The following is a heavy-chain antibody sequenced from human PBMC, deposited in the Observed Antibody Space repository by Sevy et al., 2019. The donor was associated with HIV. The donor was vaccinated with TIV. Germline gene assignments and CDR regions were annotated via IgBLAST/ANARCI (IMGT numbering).Heavy chain of an antibody. CDR3: VKEVSEYSYSDY. D-gene: IGHD5-18*01. J-gene: IGHJ4*02. V-gene: IGHV3-23*01. CDR2: ISGSAHRT. CDR1: GFTFSNYA. Sequence: GGSLRLSCAASGFTFSNYAMSWVRQTPGKGLEWVSAISGSAHRTYYTDSVKGLFTTSRDNSKNMLFLQMNSLRAEDTAVYYCVKEVSEYSYSDYWGQGTLVTVSS.